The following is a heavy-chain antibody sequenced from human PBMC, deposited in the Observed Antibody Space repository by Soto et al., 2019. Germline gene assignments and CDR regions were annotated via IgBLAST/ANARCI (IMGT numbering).Heavy chain of an antibody. CDR2: ISYDGSNK. CDR1: GFTFSSYA. V-gene: IGHV3-30-3*01. J-gene: IGHJ4*02. D-gene: IGHD2-15*01. Sequence: QVQLVESGGGVVQPGRSLRLSCAASGFTFSSYAMHWVRQAPGKGLEWVAVISYDGSNKYYADSVKGRFTLSRDNSKNTLYLQINRLRAEDTAVYYCARVPSSSGRAHFDYWGQGTLVTVSS. CDR3: ARVPSSSGRAHFDY.